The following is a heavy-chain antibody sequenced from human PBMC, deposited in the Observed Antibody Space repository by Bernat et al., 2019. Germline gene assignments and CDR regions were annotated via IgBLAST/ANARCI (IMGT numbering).Heavy chain of an antibody. D-gene: IGHD3-10*01. J-gene: IGHJ4*02. CDR1: GGSISSSSYY. V-gene: IGHV4-39*01. CDR2: IYYSGST. Sequence: QLQLQESGPGLVKPSETLSLTCTVSGGSISSSSYYWGWIRQPPGKGLEWIGSIYYSGSTYYNPSLKSRVTISVDTSKNQFSLKLSSVTAADTAVYYCARRQRYYYGSGDAYYFDYWGQGTLVTVSS. CDR3: ARRQRYYYGSGDAYYFDY.